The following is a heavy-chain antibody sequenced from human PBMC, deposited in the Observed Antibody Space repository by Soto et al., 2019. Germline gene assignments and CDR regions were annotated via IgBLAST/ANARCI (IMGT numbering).Heavy chain of an antibody. Sequence: SETLSLTCAVYGGSFSGYYWSWIRQLPGKGLEWIGEINHSGSTNYNPSLKSRVTISVDTSKNQFSLKLSSVTAADTAVYYCASSYYDFWSGSLFYGMDVWGQGTTVTVYS. CDR2: INHSGST. CDR1: GGSFSGYY. J-gene: IGHJ6*02. D-gene: IGHD3-3*01. CDR3: ASSYYDFWSGSLFYGMDV. V-gene: IGHV4-34*01.